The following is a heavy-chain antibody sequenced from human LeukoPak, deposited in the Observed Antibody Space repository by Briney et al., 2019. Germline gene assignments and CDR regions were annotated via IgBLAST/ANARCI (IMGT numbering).Heavy chain of an antibody. Sequence: PSETLSLTCTVSGGSISSGSYYWSWIRQPAGKGLEWIGRIYTSGSTNYNPSLKSRVTISVDTSKNQFSLKLSSVTAADTAVYYCARKGVELDYWGQGILVTVSS. D-gene: IGHD1-1*01. J-gene: IGHJ4*02. CDR1: GGSISSGSYY. V-gene: IGHV4-61*02. CDR2: IYTSGST. CDR3: ARKGVELDY.